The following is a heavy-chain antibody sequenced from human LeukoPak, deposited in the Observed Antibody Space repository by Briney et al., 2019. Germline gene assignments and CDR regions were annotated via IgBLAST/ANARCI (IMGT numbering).Heavy chain of an antibody. D-gene: IGHD3-9*01. CDR2: IIPLIGIT. CDR1: GGTFSSYA. V-gene: IGHV1-69*04. CDR3: ATRWETDYDILLSRRDYFDY. Sequence: GASVKVSCKASGGTFSSYAISWVRQAPGQGPEWMGRIIPLIGITNHAQRFQDRLTLSADRSTTTAYMELSDLRSEDTAVYYCATRWETDYDILLSRRDYFDYWGQGTLVTVSS. J-gene: IGHJ4*02.